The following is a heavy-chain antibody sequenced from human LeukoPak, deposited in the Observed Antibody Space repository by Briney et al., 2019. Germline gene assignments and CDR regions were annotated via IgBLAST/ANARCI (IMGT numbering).Heavy chain of an antibody. V-gene: IGHV3-48*04. CDR1: GFTFSTYS. Sequence: GGSLRLSCAASGFTFSTYSMNGVRRAPGKGREGLSYIISSGSTIYYADSVKGRFTISRDNAKNSRYLQMNSLRAEDTAVYSCSEPGTTTIVGVWGKGTTVTISS. CDR2: IISSGSTI. J-gene: IGHJ6*04. D-gene: IGHD2/OR15-2a*01. CDR3: SEPGTTTIVGV.